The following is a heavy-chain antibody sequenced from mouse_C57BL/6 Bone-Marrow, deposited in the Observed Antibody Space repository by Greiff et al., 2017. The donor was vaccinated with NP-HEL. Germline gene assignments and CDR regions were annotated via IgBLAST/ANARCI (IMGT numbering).Heavy chain of an antibody. CDR1: GYTFTDYY. V-gene: IGHV1-26*01. CDR3: ARDYGNYPWFAY. D-gene: IGHD2-1*01. Sequence: EVQLQQSGPELVKPGPSVKISCKASGYTFTDYYMNWVKQSHGKSLEWIGDINPNNGGTSYNQKFKGKATLTVDKSSSTAYMELRGLTSEDSAVYYCARDYGNYPWFAYWGQGTLVTVSA. J-gene: IGHJ3*01. CDR2: INPNNGGT.